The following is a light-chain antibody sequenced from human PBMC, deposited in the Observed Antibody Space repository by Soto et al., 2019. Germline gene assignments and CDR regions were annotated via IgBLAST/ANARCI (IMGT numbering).Light chain of an antibody. CDR3: QQYGSSP. Sequence: EIVLTQSPGTLSLSPGERATLSCRASQSVSSSYLAWYQQKPGQAPRLLIYGASSRATGIPDRFSGSGSGTDFTLTISRLEPEDFAVYYWQQYGSSPFGQGTRLEIK. CDR2: GAS. CDR1: QSVSSSY. J-gene: IGKJ5*01. V-gene: IGKV3-20*01.